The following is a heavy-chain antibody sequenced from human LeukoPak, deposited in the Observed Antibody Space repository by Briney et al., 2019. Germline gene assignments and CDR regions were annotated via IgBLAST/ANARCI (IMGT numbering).Heavy chain of an antibody. CDR2: IYYSGST. D-gene: IGHD3-22*01. CDR1: GGSISSYY. J-gene: IGHJ4*02. V-gene: IGHV4-59*08. Sequence: SETLSLTCTVSGGSISSYYWSWIRQPPGKGLEWIGYIYYSGSTNYNPSLKSRVTISVGTSKNQFSLKLSSVTAADTAVYYCARQIPLYDSHYYFDYWGQGTLVTVSS. CDR3: ARQIPLYDSHYYFDY.